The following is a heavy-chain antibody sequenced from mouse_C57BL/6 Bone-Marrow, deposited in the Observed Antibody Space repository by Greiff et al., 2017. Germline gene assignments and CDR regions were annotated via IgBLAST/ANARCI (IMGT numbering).Heavy chain of an antibody. J-gene: IGHJ1*03. CDR3: TAFYGSGYRRYFDV. CDR2: IDPDNGDT. Sequence: EVQLQESGAELVRPGASVKLSCTASGFTFTDDCMHWVKQRPEHGLEWIGWIDPDNGDTEYASKFQGKATLTADTSSNAAYLQLSSLTSEDTAVYYGTAFYGSGYRRYFDVWGTGTTVTVSA. CDR1: GFTFTDDC. V-gene: IGHV14-4*01. D-gene: IGHD1-1*01.